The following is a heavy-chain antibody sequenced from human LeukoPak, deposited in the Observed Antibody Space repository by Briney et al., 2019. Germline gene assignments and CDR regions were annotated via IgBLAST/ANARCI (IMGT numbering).Heavy chain of an antibody. V-gene: IGHV3-23*01. Sequence: GGSLRLSCAASGFAFSSLAMGWVRQAPGQGLEWVSVISDSGSLTYYADSVKGRFTISRDNSKNTLFLQMNSLRAEDTAVYYCAKDARRTNGWYFFDYWGQGTLVTVSS. CDR2: ISDSGSLT. CDR1: GFAFSSLA. D-gene: IGHD6-19*01. CDR3: AKDARRTNGWYFFDY. J-gene: IGHJ4*02.